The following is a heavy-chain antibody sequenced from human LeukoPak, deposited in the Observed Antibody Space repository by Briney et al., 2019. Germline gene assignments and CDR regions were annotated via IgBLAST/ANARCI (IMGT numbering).Heavy chain of an antibody. J-gene: IGHJ4*02. CDR1: GFTFSDYY. Sequence: GGSLRLSCAASGFTFSDYYMSWIRQAAGKGLEWVSYISSSGSTIYYADSVKGRFTISRDNAKNSLYLQMNSLRAEDTAVYYCARREYYDSSATFDYWGQGTLVTVSS. CDR2: ISSSGSTI. CDR3: ARREYYDSSATFDY. D-gene: IGHD3-22*01. V-gene: IGHV3-11*01.